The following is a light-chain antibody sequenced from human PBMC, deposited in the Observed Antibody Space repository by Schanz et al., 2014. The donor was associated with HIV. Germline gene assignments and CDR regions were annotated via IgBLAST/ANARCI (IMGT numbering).Light chain of an antibody. CDR3: TSSTTDNTL. Sequence: QSTLTQPASVSASPGQSITISCTGTSTDIGAYNFVSWYQQQPGKAPKLMIYHVSDRPAGVSDRFSGSKSGNMASLTISGVQPEDEGHYYCTSSTTDNTLFGDGTKVTVL. J-gene: IGLJ3*02. CDR2: HVS. CDR1: STDIGAYNF. V-gene: IGLV2-14*03.